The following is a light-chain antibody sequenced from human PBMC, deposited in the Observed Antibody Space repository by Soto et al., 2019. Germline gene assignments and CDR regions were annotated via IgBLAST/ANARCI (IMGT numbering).Light chain of an antibody. J-gene: IGKJ1*01. Sequence: ESVLTQSPGTLSLSPGERATLSCRASQSVSSSYLAWYQQKPGQAPRLLIYGASSRATGIPDRFSGSGSGTDFTLTISRLEPEDFAVYYCQQYESSLRTFGQGTKVDIK. V-gene: IGKV3-20*01. CDR3: QQYESSLRT. CDR1: QSVSSSY. CDR2: GAS.